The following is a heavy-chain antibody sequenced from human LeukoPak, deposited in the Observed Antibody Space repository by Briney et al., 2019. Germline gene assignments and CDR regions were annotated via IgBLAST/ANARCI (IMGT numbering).Heavy chain of an antibody. CDR2: ISSNGRSE. CDR1: GFTFSTYA. J-gene: IGHJ3*02. D-gene: IGHD2/OR15-2a*01. V-gene: IGHV3-30-3*01. CDR3: SREAYDGTTYHLQGAFGI. Sequence: PGRSLRLSCAASGFTFSTYAMHWVRQAPGKGLEWVAIISSNGRSEYYADSVKGRFTISRDNSKNTLYLQMNSLRADDTAVYYCSREAYDGTTYHLQGAFGIWGQGTMVTVSS.